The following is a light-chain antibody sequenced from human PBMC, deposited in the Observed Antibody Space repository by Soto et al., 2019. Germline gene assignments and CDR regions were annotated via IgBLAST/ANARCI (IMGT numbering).Light chain of an antibody. CDR3: MQALQTPWT. J-gene: IGKJ1*01. V-gene: IGKV2-28*01. CDR2: LNS. Sequence: VMSKSPLSLRATPGKPVDICCSRSNNLLHSNGYIYLDWYLQKPGQSPQLLIYLNSNRASGVPDRFSGSGSGTDFTLKISRVEAEDVGVYYCMQALQTPWTFGQGTKVDI. CDR1: NNLLHSNGYIY.